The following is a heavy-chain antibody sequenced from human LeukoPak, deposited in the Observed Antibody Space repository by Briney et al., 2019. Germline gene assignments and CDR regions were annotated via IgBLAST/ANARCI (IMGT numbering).Heavy chain of an antibody. J-gene: IGHJ4*02. CDR2: ISSTGGTI. D-gene: IGHD6-6*01. Sequence: GGSLRLSCAASGFSFSYYEMNWVRQAPGEGLEWISYISSTGGTIYYADSVKGRFTISRDKARSSLYLQMNSLRAEDTAVYYCARDGTYDTSSYFDYWGQGTLVTVSS. V-gene: IGHV3-48*03. CDR1: GFSFSYYE. CDR3: ARDGTYDTSSYFDY.